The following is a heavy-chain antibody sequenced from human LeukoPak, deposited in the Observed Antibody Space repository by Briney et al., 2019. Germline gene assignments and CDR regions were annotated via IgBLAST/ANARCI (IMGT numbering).Heavy chain of an antibody. CDR3: ARGLWFGDENPPYFDY. D-gene: IGHD3-10*01. J-gene: IGHJ4*02. V-gene: IGHV4-39*01. CDR2: MNYGGSS. CDR1: GGSLSSSSSSY. Sequence: SETLSLTCTVSGGSLSSSSSSYWGWIRQPPGKGLEWIGSMNYGGSSHYNPSLKSRVTISVDTSKKQFSLKLTSVTAADTAVYYCARGLWFGDENPPYFDYWGQGILVTVSS.